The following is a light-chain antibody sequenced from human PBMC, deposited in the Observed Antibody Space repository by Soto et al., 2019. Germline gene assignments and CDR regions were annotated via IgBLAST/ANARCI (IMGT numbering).Light chain of an antibody. CDR1: QSVSSNY. CDR2: GAS. J-gene: IGKJ2*01. CDR3: QHYGRSAYT. Sequence: EIVLTQSPGTLSLSPGERATLSCRASQSVSSNYLAWYQQKPGQAPRLLIYGASSRATGIPDRFSGSGSGSDFTLTISRLEPEDSAVYYWQHYGRSAYTFGQGTTLEIK. V-gene: IGKV3-20*01.